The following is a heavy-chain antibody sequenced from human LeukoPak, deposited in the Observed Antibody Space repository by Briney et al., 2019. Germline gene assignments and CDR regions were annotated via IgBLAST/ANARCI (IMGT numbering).Heavy chain of an antibody. CDR3: ARDPTGIAVAGPDY. D-gene: IGHD6-19*01. Sequence: ASVKVSCKASGGTFSSYAISWVRQAPGQGLEWMGWISAYNGNTNYAQKLQGRVTMTTDTSTSTAYMELRSLRSDDTAVYYCARDPTGIAVAGPDYWGQGTLVTVSS. CDR2: ISAYNGNT. CDR1: GGTFSSYA. V-gene: IGHV1-18*01. J-gene: IGHJ4*02.